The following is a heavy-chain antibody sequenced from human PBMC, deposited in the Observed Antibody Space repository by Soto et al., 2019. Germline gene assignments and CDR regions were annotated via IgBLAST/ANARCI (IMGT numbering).Heavy chain of an antibody. CDR2: ISTYNGDT. D-gene: IGHD3-22*01. CDR3: ARVRDSSGYQS. V-gene: IGHV1-18*01. CDR1: GYTFTRSG. Sequence: GASVKVSCKASGYTFTRSGISWVRQAPGQGLEWMGWISTYNGDTNYAQTLQGRVTMTTDTSTSTVYMELSSLRSEDTAVYYCARVRDSSGYQSWGQGTLVTVSS. J-gene: IGHJ4*02.